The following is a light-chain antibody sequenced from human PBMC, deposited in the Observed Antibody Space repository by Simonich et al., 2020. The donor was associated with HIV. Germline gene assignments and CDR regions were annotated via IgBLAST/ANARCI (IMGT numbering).Light chain of an antibody. Sequence: QSMLTQPPSASGTPGQRVTISCSGSSSNIGSNYVYWYQQLPGTAPKLLIYRNNQRPSGVPDRFSGSKSGTSASLAISGLQAEDEADYYCSSYTSSSTLVFGGGTKLTVL. V-gene: IGLV1-47*01. CDR1: SSNIGSNY. CDR3: SSYTSSSTLV. J-gene: IGLJ2*01. CDR2: RNN.